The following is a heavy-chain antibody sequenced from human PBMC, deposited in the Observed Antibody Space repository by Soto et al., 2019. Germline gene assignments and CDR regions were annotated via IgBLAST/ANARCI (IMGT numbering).Heavy chain of an antibody. CDR2: IIPILGIA. V-gene: IGHV1-69*02. J-gene: IGHJ6*03. CDR1: GGTFSSYT. Sequence: ASVKVSCKASGGTFSSYTISWVRQAPGQGLEWMGRIIPILGIANYAQKFQGRVTITADKSTSTAYMELSSLRSEDTAVYYCARATDDYSNPGSSYYYYYYMDVWGKGTTVTVSS. D-gene: IGHD4-4*01. CDR3: ARATDDYSNPGSSYYYYYYMDV.